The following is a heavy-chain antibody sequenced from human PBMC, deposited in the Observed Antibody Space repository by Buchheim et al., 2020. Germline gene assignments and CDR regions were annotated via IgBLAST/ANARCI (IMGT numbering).Heavy chain of an antibody. Sequence: QVQLVESGGGVVQPGRSLRLSCAASGFTFSSYGMHWVRQAPGKGLEWVAVISYDGSNKYYADSVKGRFTISRDNSKNTPYLQMNSLRAEDTAVYYCAKDPYYYGSGSAYYYYYYGMDVWGQGTT. CDR2: ISYDGSNK. CDR3: AKDPYYYGSGSAYYYYYYGMDV. CDR1: GFTFSSYG. V-gene: IGHV3-30*18. J-gene: IGHJ6*02. D-gene: IGHD3-10*01.